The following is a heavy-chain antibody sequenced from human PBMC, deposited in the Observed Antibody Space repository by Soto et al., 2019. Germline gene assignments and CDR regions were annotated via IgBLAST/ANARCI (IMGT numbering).Heavy chain of an antibody. J-gene: IGHJ4*02. V-gene: IGHV1-18*01. Sequence: QVQLVQSGAEAKKPRASVKVSCKASGYTFTSYGISWVRQAPGQGFEWMGLISAYNGNTNDAQQLQGRVTMATDTPARTAYVELRSLRSDDTAVYYCASDPYDRPFDCWGQVTLVTVSS. CDR1: GYTFTSYG. CDR3: ASDPYDRPFDC. D-gene: IGHD5-12*01. CDR2: ISAYNGNT.